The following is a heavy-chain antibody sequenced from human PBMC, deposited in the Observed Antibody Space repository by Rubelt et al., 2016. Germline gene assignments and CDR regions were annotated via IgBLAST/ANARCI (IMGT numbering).Heavy chain of an antibody. CDR2: ISQGGTT. V-gene: IGHV4-34*02. CDR3: ARGRGDGRDFSRRFYLEK. J-gene: IGHJ1*01. D-gene: IGHD3-3*01. Sequence: QVQLQQWGAGLLKPSETLFLNCAVYGETFSSYYWNWIRQSPETGLEWIGEISQGGTTNYNPSLESRVIMSVDKSKNQFSLRRTSMTAADTAMYYCARGRGDGRDFSRRFYLEKWSRGTLVSVSS. CDR1: GETFSSYY.